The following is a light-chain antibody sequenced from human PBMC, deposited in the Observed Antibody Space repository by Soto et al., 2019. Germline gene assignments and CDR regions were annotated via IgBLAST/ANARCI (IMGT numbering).Light chain of an antibody. J-gene: IGKJ3*01. CDR2: AAS. V-gene: IGKV1-27*01. Sequence: DIQMTQSPPSLSASVGDRVTITCQASQGIRNFVAWYQQKPGKAPKLLIYAASTLQSGVPSRFSGSGSGTDFTLTINSLQPEDVATYSCQKYSSVPVFGPGTKGEIK. CDR1: QGIRNF. CDR3: QKYSSVPV.